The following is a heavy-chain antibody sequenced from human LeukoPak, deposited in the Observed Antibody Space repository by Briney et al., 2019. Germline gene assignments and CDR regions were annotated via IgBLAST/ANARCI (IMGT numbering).Heavy chain of an antibody. CDR3: ARDYSGNYCIDH. V-gene: IGHV3-23*01. CDR1: GFTFSSYA. D-gene: IGHD1-26*01. CDR2: ISGSGGST. Sequence: GGSLRLSCAASGFTFSSYAMSWVRQAPGKGLEWVSAISGSGGSTYYADSVSGRFTISTDNSKNMLYLEMNSLRAEDTAVYYCARDYSGNYCIDHWGQGTLVTVSS. J-gene: IGHJ4*02.